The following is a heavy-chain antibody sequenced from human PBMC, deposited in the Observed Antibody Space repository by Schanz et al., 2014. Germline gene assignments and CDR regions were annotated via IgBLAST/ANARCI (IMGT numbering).Heavy chain of an antibody. CDR3: ARANYRRKINFDY. V-gene: IGHV3-21*01. CDR1: GFTFSSYS. Sequence: EVPLLDSGGGLVQPGGSLRLSCAASGFTFSSYSMNWVRQAPGKGLEWVSSISSSSSYIYYADSVKGRFTISRDNSKNTLYLQMNSLRAENTAVYYCARANYRRKINFDYWGRGTLVTVSS. CDR2: ISSSSSYI. D-gene: IGHD3-10*01. J-gene: IGHJ4*02.